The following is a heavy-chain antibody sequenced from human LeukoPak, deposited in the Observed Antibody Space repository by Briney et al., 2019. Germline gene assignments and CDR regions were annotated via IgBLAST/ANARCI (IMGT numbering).Heavy chain of an antibody. CDR1: GFTFSDY. CDR2: ISGSGDVI. Sequence: PGGSLRLSCAGSGFTFSDYISWIRQSPGRGLEWVAYISGSGDVIYYADSVKGRFTISRDNDKNLVYLQMDSLRAEDTAVYSCARLPYYYFDRWGQGTLVTVSS. D-gene: IGHD2-21*01. V-gene: IGHV3-11*01. CDR3: ARLPYYYFDR. J-gene: IGHJ4*02.